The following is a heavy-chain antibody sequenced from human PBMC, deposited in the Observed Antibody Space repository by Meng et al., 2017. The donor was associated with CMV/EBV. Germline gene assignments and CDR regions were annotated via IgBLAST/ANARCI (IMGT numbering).Heavy chain of an antibody. J-gene: IGHJ4*02. CDR2: IKQDGSEK. V-gene: IGHV3-7*01. CDR1: GFTFSSYW. Sequence: GESLKISCAASGFTFSSYWMSWVRQAPGKGLEWVANIKQDGSEKYYVDSVKGRFTISRDNAKNSLYLQMNSPRAEDTAVYYCARDLGGGATTGNYWGQGTLVTVSS. CDR3: ARDLGGGATTGNY. D-gene: IGHD1-26*01.